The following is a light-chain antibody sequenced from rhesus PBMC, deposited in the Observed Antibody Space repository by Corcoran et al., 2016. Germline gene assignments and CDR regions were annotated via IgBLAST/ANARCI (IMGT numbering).Light chain of an antibody. CDR1: TSGFGGYYS. CDR2: DVT. CDR3: SSFSSSSNFI. V-gene: IGLV2-13*03. J-gene: IGLJ1*01. Sequence: QAAPTQSPSLSGSPGQSVTISCTGITSGFGGYYSVSWYQHYPGKAPKLIIYDVTGRPSGVSDRFSGSESGNTASLTISGLRAEDEAPYYCSSFSSSSNFIFGDGTRLTVL.